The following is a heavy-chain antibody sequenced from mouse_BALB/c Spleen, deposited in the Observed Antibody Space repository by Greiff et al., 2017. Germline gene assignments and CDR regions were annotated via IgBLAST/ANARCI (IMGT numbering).Heavy chain of an antibody. CDR1: GYTFNTYS. CDR2: FHPYNDDT. Sequence: QVQLKESGAELVKPGASVKMSCKASGYTFNTYSIEWMKQNHGKSLEWIGNFHPYNDDTKYNEKFKGKAKLTVEKSSSTVYLGLIRLTSDDSAVYYCARSLIYDGLGYAMDYWGQGTSVTVSS. V-gene: IGHV1-47*01. CDR3: ARSLIYDGLGYAMDY. D-gene: IGHD2-3*01. J-gene: IGHJ4*01.